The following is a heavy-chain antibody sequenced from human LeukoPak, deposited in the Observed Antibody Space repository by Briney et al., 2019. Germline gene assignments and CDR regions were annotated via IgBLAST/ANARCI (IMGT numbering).Heavy chain of an antibody. Sequence: PGESLKISCKGSGYSFTSYWIGWVRQMPGKGLEWMGIIYPGDSDTRYSPSFQGQVTISADKSISTAYLQWGSLKASDTAMYYCARQYYYDSSGWDAFDIWGQGTMVTVSS. V-gene: IGHV5-51*01. CDR2: IYPGDSDT. CDR1: GYSFTSYW. J-gene: IGHJ3*02. CDR3: ARQYYYDSSGWDAFDI. D-gene: IGHD3-22*01.